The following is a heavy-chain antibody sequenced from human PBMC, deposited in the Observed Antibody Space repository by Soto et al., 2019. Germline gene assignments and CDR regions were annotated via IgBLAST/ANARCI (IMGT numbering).Heavy chain of an antibody. CDR3: ARVPYYDFRSGYYTSNYYYYGMDV. CDR2: MNPNSGNT. D-gene: IGHD3-3*01. V-gene: IGHV1-8*01. CDR1: GYTFTSYD. J-gene: IGHJ6*02. Sequence: QVQLEQSGAEVKKPGASVKVSCKASGYTFTSYDINWVRQVTGQGLEWMGWMNPNSGNTGYAQKFQGRVTMTRNTSISTAYMELSSLRSEDTAVYYCARVPYYDFRSGYYTSNYYYYGMDVWGQGTTVTVSS.